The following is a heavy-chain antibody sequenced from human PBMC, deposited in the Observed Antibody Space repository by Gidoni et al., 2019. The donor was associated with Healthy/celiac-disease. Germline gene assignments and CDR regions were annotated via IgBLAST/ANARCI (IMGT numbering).Heavy chain of an antibody. CDR1: GFTFSSYA. V-gene: IGHV3-23*01. D-gene: IGHD5-12*01. CDR2: ISGSGGST. Sequence: EVQLLESGGGLVQPGGSLRLSCAASGFTFSSYAMSWVRQAPGKGLEWVSAISGSGGSTYYADSVKGRFTISRDNSKNTLYLQMNSLRAEDTAVYYCAKSGVEMATIPPYYFDYWGQGTLVTVSS. J-gene: IGHJ4*02. CDR3: AKSGVEMATIPPYYFDY.